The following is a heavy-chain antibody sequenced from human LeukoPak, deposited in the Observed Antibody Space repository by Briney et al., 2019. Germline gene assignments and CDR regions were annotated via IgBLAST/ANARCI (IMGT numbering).Heavy chain of an antibody. D-gene: IGHD2-8*01. V-gene: IGHV7-4-1*02. CDR3: ARGGYCTNGVCYRGEEKNWFDP. J-gene: IGHJ5*02. Sequence: GASVKVSCKASGYTFTSYAMNWVRQAPGQGLEWMGWINTNTGNPTYAQGFTGRFVFSLDTSVSTAYLQISSLKAEDTAVYYCARGGYCTNGVCYRGEEKNWFDPWGQGTLVTVSS. CDR1: GYTFTSYA. CDR2: INTNTGNP.